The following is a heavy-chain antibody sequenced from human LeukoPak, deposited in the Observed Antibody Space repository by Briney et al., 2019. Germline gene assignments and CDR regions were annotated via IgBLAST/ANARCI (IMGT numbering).Heavy chain of an antibody. D-gene: IGHD5-24*01. V-gene: IGHV3-23*01. CDR1: GFIFSSYA. CDR3: AKLWWLQLRYYFDY. J-gene: IGHJ4*02. CDR2: ITSSGGST. Sequence: PGGSLRLSCTASGFIFSSYAMNWVRQAPGKGLEWVSSITSSGGSTYYADSVKGRFTISRDNSKNTLYLQMNSLRAEDTAVYYCAKLWWLQLRYYFDYWGQGTLVTVSS.